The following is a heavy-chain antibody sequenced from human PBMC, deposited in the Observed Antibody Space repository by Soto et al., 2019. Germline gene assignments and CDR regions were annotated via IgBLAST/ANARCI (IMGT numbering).Heavy chain of an antibody. V-gene: IGHV5-51*01. CDR2: IYPGDSDT. CDR1: GYRFTSYW. CDR3: AGGGVRGVITRTRDYYGMDV. D-gene: IGHD3-10*01. Sequence: GESLKSSCKGSGYRFTSYWIGWVRPMPGKGLERMGIIYPGDSDTRYSPSFQGQVTISADKSISTAYLQWSSLRASDTAMYYCAGGGVRGVITRTRDYYGMDVWGQGTTVTVSS. J-gene: IGHJ6*02.